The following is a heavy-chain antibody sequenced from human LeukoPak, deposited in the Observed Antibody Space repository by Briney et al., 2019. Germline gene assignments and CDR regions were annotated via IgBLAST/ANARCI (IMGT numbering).Heavy chain of an antibody. CDR1: GGSISGSSYF. J-gene: IGHJ4*02. Sequence: PSETLSLTCTVSGGSISGSSYFWGWIRQPPGKGLEWIGSIYYSGSTYYNPSLKSRVTISVDTSKNQFSLKLSSVTAADTAVYYCARHTLGYCSSTSCYLWGQGTLVTVSS. V-gene: IGHV4-39*01. CDR3: ARHTLGYCSSTSCYL. D-gene: IGHD2-2*01. CDR2: IYYSGST.